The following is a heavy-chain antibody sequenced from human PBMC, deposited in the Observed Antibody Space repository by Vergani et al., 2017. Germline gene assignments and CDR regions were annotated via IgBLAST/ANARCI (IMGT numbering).Heavy chain of an antibody. J-gene: IGHJ5*02. Sequence: QVQLVQSGAEVKKPGSSVKVSCKASGGTFSTSGFNWVRLAPGQGLEWLGGIVPMFRAPNYAQKFRGRLTITADESTSTAYMELSSLRSEDTAVYYCARVGVRYGDKNWFDPWGQGTLVTVSS. D-gene: IGHD4-17*01. CDR1: GGTFSTSG. V-gene: IGHV1-69*01. CDR3: ARVGVRYGDKNWFDP. CDR2: IVPMFRAP.